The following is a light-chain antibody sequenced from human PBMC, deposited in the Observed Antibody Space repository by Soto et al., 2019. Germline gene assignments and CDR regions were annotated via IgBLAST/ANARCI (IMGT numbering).Light chain of an antibody. CDR3: SSYTSTTTLYV. V-gene: IGLV2-14*03. Sequence: QSALSQPASVSGSPGQSITISYTGTSSDVGNYDSVSWYQQHPGTAPKLILYDVNNRPSGVSNRFSGSKSGNTASLTISGLQAEDEADYYCSSYTSTTTLYVFATGTKLTVL. CDR2: DVN. J-gene: IGLJ1*01. CDR1: SSDVGNYDS.